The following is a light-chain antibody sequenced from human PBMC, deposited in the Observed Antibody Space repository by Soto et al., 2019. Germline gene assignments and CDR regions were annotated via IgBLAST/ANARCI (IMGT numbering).Light chain of an antibody. CDR2: GAS. CDR1: QSVSIN. Sequence: EIVMTHSPATLSVSPGERATLSCMASQSVSINLAWYQQKPGQAPRLLIYGASTRATGIPARFSGSGSGTEFTITISSLQSEDFAVYYCQQYNNWPPYTFGQGTKVDIK. V-gene: IGKV3-15*01. J-gene: IGKJ2*01. CDR3: QQYNNWPPYT.